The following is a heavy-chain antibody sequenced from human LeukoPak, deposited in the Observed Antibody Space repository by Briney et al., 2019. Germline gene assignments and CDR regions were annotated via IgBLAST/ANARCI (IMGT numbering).Heavy chain of an antibody. J-gene: IGHJ4*02. CDR1: GFIFNNYG. Sequence: GGSLRLSCVASGFIFNNYGMHWVRLAPGKGLEWVAVISYDGSNKNYEDSVKGRFTISRDSSKNTLYLQMNSLRVEDTAVYYCAKDWAPYCGGDCYFNYWGQGTLVTVSS. CDR2: ISYDGSNK. V-gene: IGHV3-30*18. CDR3: AKDWAPYCGGDCYFNY. D-gene: IGHD2-21*02.